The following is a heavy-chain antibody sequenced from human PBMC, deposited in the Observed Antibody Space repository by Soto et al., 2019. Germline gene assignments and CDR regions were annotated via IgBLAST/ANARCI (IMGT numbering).Heavy chain of an antibody. D-gene: IGHD1-1*01. V-gene: IGHV3-23*01. Sequence: PGGSLRLSCAVSGFTFTNVAMTWVRQAPGKGLEWVSTITDSGGNTDYADSVKGRFTISRDNSKSTLYLQMNNLRADDTAVYYCAKLYWNPRYFDYWGQGARVPVSS. CDR3: AKLYWNPRYFDY. CDR1: GFTFTNVA. CDR2: ITDSGGNT. J-gene: IGHJ4*02.